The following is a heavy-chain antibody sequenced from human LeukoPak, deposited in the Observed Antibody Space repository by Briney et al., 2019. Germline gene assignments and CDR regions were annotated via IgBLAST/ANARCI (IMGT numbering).Heavy chain of an antibody. D-gene: IGHD3-10*01. CDR2: ITAYNDNT. CDR3: ARALLWFGEPSHIDY. CDR1: GYTFTSYG. Sequence: ASVKVSCKASGYTFTSYGISWVLQAPGHGLEWMGWITAYNDNTNYAQKLQGRVTMTTDTSTSTAYMELRSLRSDDTAVYYCARALLWFGEPSHIDYWGQGTLVTASS. V-gene: IGHV1-18*01. J-gene: IGHJ4*02.